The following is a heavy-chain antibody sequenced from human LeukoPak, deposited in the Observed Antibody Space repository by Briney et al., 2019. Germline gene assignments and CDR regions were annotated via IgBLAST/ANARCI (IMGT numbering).Heavy chain of an antibody. V-gene: IGHV1-18*01. CDR2: ISGNNDNA. CDR3: VRYWYCTNGVCSDCFDP. J-gene: IGHJ5*02. D-gene: IGHD2-8*01. CDR1: GYTFSNYG. Sequence: ASVKVSCKGSGYTFSNYGISWVRQAPGQGLEWIGWISGNNDNARYAQKVQGRVTMTTDTSTSTAYMELRSLTSDDTGVYYCVRYWYCTNGVCSDCFDPWGQGTLVTVSS.